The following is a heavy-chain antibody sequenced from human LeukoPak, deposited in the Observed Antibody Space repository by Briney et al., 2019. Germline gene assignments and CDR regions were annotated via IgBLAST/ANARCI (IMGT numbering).Heavy chain of an antibody. J-gene: IGHJ3*02. D-gene: IGHD2-2*01. V-gene: IGHV5-51*01. CDR2: ISPGDSDT. Sequence: GESLKISCKGSGYTFTTYWIGSVRQMPGKGLEWMGIISPGDSDTRYSPSFQGQVTISADKSIRTAYLQWSSLKASDTAMYYCARRYCSSTFCHGAFDIWGQGTVVTVSS. CDR1: GYTFTTYW. CDR3: ARRYCSSTFCHGAFDI.